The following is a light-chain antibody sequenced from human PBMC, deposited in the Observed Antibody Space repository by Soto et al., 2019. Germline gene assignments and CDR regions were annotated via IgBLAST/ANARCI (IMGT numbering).Light chain of an antibody. V-gene: IGLV2-14*01. Sequence: QSVLTQPASVSGSPGQSITISCTGTSSDVGGYNYVSWYQQHPGKAPKIMIYDVSNRPSGVSNRFPGSKSGNTASLTISGLQAEDEADYYCSSYTSSSTLYVFGTGTKVTVL. J-gene: IGLJ1*01. CDR1: SSDVGGYNY. CDR2: DVS. CDR3: SSYTSSSTLYV.